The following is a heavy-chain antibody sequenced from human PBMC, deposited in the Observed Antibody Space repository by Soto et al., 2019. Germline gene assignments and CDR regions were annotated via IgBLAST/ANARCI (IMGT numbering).Heavy chain of an antibody. CDR1: GGSVGSGSYY. CDR2: IYYSGST. D-gene: IGHD3-3*01. CDR3: ARGRDFSGFDY. V-gene: IGHV4-61*01. Sequence: PSETLSLTCTVSGGSVGSGSYYWSWIRQPPGKGLEWIGYIYYSGSTNYNPSLKSRVTISVDTSKNQFSLKLSSVTAADTAVYYCARGRDFSGFDYWGQGTLVTVSS. J-gene: IGHJ4*02.